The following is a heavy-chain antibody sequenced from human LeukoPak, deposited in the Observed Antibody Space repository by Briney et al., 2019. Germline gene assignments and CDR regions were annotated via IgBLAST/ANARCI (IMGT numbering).Heavy chain of an antibody. D-gene: IGHD3-10*01. Sequence: GGSLRLSCAASGFTFSSYAMSWVRQAPGKGLEWVSTVSGSGAGTYYADSVKGRFTISRDNPKNTLYLQMNSLRAEDTAIYYCAKGTRGSGTSYNDDYWGQGTLVTVSS. J-gene: IGHJ4*02. CDR1: GFTFSSYA. CDR3: AKGTRGSGTSYNDDY. CDR2: VSGSGAGT. V-gene: IGHV3-23*01.